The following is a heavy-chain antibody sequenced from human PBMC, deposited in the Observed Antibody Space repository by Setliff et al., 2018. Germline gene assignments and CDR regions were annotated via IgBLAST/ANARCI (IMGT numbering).Heavy chain of an antibody. D-gene: IGHD5-18*01. Sequence: PGGSLRLSCAASGFTFSTYSMSWVRQAPGKGPQWVSAISGDSLHIYYTDSVKGRFTISRDNSKYTLYLQMRNLRAEDTATYYCVNHNPGRRAVDTTPLDYWGQGAQVTVSS. CDR1: GFTFSTYS. CDR3: VNHNPGRRAVDTTPLDY. J-gene: IGHJ4*02. CDR2: ISGDSLHI. V-gene: IGHV3-23*01.